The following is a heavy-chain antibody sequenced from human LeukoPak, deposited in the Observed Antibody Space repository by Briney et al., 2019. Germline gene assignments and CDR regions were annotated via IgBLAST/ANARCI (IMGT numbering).Heavy chain of an antibody. CDR2: VSGSGSES. CDR3: ANALGTSMVTFHM. CDR1: GFTFRSSG. Sequence: GGSLRLSCAASGFTFRSSGMSWVRQAPGKGLEWVSTVSGSGSESFYGASVKGRFTISRDNSKNMLYLQMNSLRADDTAIYYCANALGTSMVTFHMWGQGTMVTVSS. J-gene: IGHJ3*02. V-gene: IGHV3-23*01. D-gene: IGHD3-10*01.